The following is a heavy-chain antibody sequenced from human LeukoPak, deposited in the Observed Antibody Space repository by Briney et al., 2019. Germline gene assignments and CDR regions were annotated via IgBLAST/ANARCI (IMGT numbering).Heavy chain of an antibody. CDR1: GYTFTGYY. V-gene: IGHV1-2*02. Sequence: ASVKVSCKASGYTFTGYYMHWVRQAPGQGLEWMGWINPNSGGTNYAQKFQGRVTMTRDTSISTAYMGLSRLRSDDTAVYYWARDQEVEAVVVPAARGGLDPWGQGTLVTVSS. CDR2: INPNSGGT. D-gene: IGHD2-2*01. J-gene: IGHJ5*02. CDR3: ARDQEVEAVVVPAARGGLDP.